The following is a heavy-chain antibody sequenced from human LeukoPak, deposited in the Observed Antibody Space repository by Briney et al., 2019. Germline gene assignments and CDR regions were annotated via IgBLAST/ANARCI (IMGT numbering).Heavy chain of an antibody. D-gene: IGHD3-3*01. J-gene: IGHJ6*03. CDR3: ARDPSRYDFWSGYYGYMDV. Sequence: ASVKVSCKASGYTFTGYYMHWVRQAPGQGLEWMGWINPNSGGTNYAQKFQGRVTMTRDTSISTAYMELSRLRSDDTAVYYCARDPSRYDFWSGYYGYMDVRGKGTTVTVSS. CDR1: GYTFTGYY. V-gene: IGHV1-2*02. CDR2: INPNSGGT.